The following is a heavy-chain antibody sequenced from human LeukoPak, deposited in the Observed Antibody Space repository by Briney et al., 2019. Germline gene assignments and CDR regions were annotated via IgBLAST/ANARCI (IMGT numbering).Heavy chain of an antibody. CDR3: ARDQVLPHY. Sequence: GGSLRLSCAASGFTFSSYAMSWVRQAPGKGLEWVANIKQDGSEKYYVDSVKGRFTISRDNAKNSLYLQMNSLRAEDTAVYYCARDQVLPHYWGQGTLVTVSS. J-gene: IGHJ4*02. V-gene: IGHV3-7*01. CDR2: IKQDGSEK. CDR1: GFTFSSYA. D-gene: IGHD3-10*01.